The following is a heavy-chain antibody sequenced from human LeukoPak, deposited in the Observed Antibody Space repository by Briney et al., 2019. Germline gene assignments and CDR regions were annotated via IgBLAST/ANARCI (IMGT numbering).Heavy chain of an antibody. CDR2: IYYSGST. CDR1: GGSVSSSSYY. J-gene: IGHJ4*02. CDR3: ARETYDILTGYPEDFDY. D-gene: IGHD3-9*01. V-gene: IGHV4-39*07. Sequence: SETLSLTCTVSGGSVSSSSYYWGWIRQPPGKGLEWIGSIYYSGSTYYNPSLKSRVTISVDTSKNQFSLKLSSVTAADAAVYYCARETYDILTGYPEDFDYWGQGTLVTVSS.